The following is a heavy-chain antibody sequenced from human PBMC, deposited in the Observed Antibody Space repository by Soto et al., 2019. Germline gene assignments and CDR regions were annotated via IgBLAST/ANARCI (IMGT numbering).Heavy chain of an antibody. V-gene: IGHV4-39*07. D-gene: IGHD4-17*01. CDR3: ARETYGEYVGYFDP. CDR2: IYYSGST. J-gene: IGHJ5*02. CDR1: GGSIISSSYY. Sequence: SETLSLTCTVSGGSIISSSYYWGWIRQPPGKGLEWIGSIYYSGSTYYNPSLKSRVIISVDRSKNQFSLKVRSVTAADTAVYYCARETYGEYVGYFDPWGQGIQLTVSS.